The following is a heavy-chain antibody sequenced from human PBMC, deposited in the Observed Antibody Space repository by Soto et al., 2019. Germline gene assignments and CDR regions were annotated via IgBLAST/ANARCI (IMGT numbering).Heavy chain of an antibody. CDR3: ATSYGSGYLAFDY. J-gene: IGHJ4*02. Sequence: QVQLVQSGAEVKRPGSSVKVSCKASGDTFAFHSINWVRQAPGLGLEWMGRINPILSMSNYAQRFQGRVTMTADKSTSTAYMVLSSLRSEDTAIYYCATSYGSGYLAFDYWGQGALVTVSS. CDR2: INPILSMS. V-gene: IGHV1-69*02. CDR1: GDTFAFHS. D-gene: IGHD3-10*01.